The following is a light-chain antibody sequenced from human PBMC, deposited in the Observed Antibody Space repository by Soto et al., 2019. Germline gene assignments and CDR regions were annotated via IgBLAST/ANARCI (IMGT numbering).Light chain of an antibody. J-gene: IGKJ1*01. V-gene: IGKV1-5*01. CDR2: DAS. CDR3: QEYKSYSWT. CDR1: QNIRSR. Sequence: DFQMTQSPSTLSASVGDRVTITCRASQNIRSRLAWFQQKPGKAPKLLIYDASSLESGVPQRFSGSGSGTEFTLTISSLQTDDFATYYCQEYKSYSWTFGQGTKVDIK.